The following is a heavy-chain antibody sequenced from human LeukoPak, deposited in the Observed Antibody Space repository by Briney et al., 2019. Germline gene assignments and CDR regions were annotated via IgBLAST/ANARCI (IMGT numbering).Heavy chain of an antibody. CDR2: VYYDGST. D-gene: IGHD2-21*01. CDR1: GASISSTSYY. V-gene: IGHV4-39*01. CDR3: ARPSYYGGSAR. J-gene: IGHJ4*02. Sequence: NSSETLSLTCTVSGASISSTSYYWAWIRQPPWKGLEWIGSVYYDGSTYFNPSLKSRVTISVDTSKNQFTLKMRSVTAADTAVYYCARPSYYGGSARWGRGSLVTVSS.